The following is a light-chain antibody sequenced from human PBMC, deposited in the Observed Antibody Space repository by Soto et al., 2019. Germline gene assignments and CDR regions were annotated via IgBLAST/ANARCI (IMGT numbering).Light chain of an antibody. CDR1: SNNY. CDR3: YSYACNNNIL. J-gene: IGLJ2*01. Sequence: QSALTQPTSASGSLGQSVTISCTGFSNNYVSWYQQHPDKAPKLMIYEVTKRPSGVPDRFSGSKSVDTASLTVSGLQAEDEADYYCYSYACNNNILFGGGTKLTVL. CDR2: EVT. V-gene: IGLV2-8*01.